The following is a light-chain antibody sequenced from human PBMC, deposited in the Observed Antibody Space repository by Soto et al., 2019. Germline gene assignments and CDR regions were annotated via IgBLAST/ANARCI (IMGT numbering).Light chain of an antibody. J-gene: IGKJ1*01. CDR3: QQYYSYPWT. V-gene: IGKV1-17*03. CDR2: AAS. Sequence: DIQMTQSPSDMSASVGDRVTITCRASQDISNFLVWFQQKPGKVPKRLIYAASSLQSGVPSRFSGSGSGTDFTLTISCLQSEDFATYYCQQYYSYPWTFGQGTKVDIK. CDR1: QDISNF.